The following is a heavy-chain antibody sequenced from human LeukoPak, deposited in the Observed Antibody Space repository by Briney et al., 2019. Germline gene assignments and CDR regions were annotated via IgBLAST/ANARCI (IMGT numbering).Heavy chain of an antibody. CDR3: TRDEDEELVRDY. D-gene: IGHD6-13*01. CDR1: GFIFSRYT. V-gene: IGHV3-21*01. Sequence: GGSLRLSCAASGFIFSRYTMNWVRQAPGKGLEWVSSISSTSTYIYYADSVKGRFIISRDNAKKSLYLQMNSLRADDTAVYYCTRDEDEELVRDYWGQGTLVTVSS. J-gene: IGHJ4*02. CDR2: ISSTSTYI.